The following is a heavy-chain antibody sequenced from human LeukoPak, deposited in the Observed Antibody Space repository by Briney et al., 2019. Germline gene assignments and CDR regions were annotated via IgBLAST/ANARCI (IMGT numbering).Heavy chain of an antibody. D-gene: IGHD3-10*01. CDR3: ARTDLLWFGESDY. J-gene: IGHJ4*02. CDR1: GFTFGSYG. CDR2: ISYDGSNK. Sequence: GGSLRLSCAASGFTFGSYGMHWVRQAPGKGLEWVAVISYDGSNKYYADSVKGRFTISRDNSKNTLYLQMNSLRAEDTAVYYCARTDLLWFGESDYWGQGTLVTVSS. V-gene: IGHV3-30*03.